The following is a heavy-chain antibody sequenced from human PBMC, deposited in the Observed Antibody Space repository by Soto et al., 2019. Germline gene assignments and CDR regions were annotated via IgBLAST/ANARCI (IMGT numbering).Heavy chain of an antibody. CDR2: IIPIFGTA. CDR3: AREVCSSTSCYKGY. V-gene: IGHV1-69*06. D-gene: IGHD2-2*02. CDR1: VGTFSSYA. Sequence: SVKVSCKASVGTFSSYAISWVRQAPGQGLEWMGGIIPIFGTANYAQKFQGRVTITADKSTSTAYMELSSLRSEDTAVYYCAREVCSSTSCYKGYWGQGTLVTVSS. J-gene: IGHJ4*02.